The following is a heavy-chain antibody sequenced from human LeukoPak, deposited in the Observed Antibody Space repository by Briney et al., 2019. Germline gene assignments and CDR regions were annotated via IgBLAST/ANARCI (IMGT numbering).Heavy chain of an antibody. CDR3: ARATCSGGSCYHYYYYYYGMDV. J-gene: IGHJ6*02. Sequence: GASVKVSCKASGGTFSSYAISWVRQAPGQGLEWVGRIIPILGIANYAQKFQGRVTITADKSTSTAYMELSSLRSEDTAVYYCARATCSGGSCYHYYYYYYGMDVWGQGTTVTVSS. V-gene: IGHV1-69*04. CDR2: IIPILGIA. D-gene: IGHD2-15*01. CDR1: GGTFSSYA.